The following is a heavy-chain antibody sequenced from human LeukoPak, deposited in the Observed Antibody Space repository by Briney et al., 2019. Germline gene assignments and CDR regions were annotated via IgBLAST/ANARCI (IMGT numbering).Heavy chain of an antibody. CDR2: ISFDGNAV. CDR1: GFTFSDCS. J-gene: IGHJ4*02. Sequence: RGSLRLSCTTSGFTFSDCSIHWVRQAPGKGLEWVAVISFDGNAVYYADSMKGRFTISRDYSENTLFLQMNSLRTEDTAIYYCARRVAAAGIDYWGQGTLVTVSS. CDR3: ARRVAAAGIDY. D-gene: IGHD6-13*01. V-gene: IGHV3-30-3*01.